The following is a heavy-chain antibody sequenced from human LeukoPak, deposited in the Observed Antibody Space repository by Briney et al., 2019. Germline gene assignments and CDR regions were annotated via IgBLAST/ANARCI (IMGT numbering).Heavy chain of an antibody. J-gene: IGHJ3*02. CDR2: INPNSGGT. V-gene: IGHV1-2*02. D-gene: IGHD5-24*01. CDR3: ARPQMATIGGAFDI. Sequence: SVKVSCKASGYTFTGYYMHWVRQAPGQGLEWMGWINPNSGGTNYAQKFQGRVTMTRDTSISTAYMELRRLRSDDTAVYYCARPQMATIGGAFDISVQGTTVTVSS. CDR1: GYTFTGYY.